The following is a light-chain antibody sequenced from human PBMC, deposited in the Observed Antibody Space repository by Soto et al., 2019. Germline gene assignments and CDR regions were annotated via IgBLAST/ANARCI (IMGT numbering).Light chain of an antibody. CDR3: QSYDSSLSVSYV. J-gene: IGLJ1*01. CDR1: SSNIGAGYD. V-gene: IGLV1-40*01. Sequence: QSALTQPPSVSGAPGQRVTISCTGSSSNIGAGYDVHWYQHLPGTAPKLLIYGNSNRPSGVPDRFSGSQSGTSASLAITGLQAEDEADYYCQSYDSSLSVSYVFGTGTKVTVL. CDR2: GNS.